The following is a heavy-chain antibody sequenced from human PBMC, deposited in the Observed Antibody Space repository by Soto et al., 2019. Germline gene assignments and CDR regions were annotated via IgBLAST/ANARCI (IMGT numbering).Heavy chain of an antibody. CDR2: NSAHSGNT. V-gene: IGHV1-18*01. D-gene: IGHD6-25*01. Sequence: QVQLVQSGAEVKKPGASVKVSCTASGYTFTSYGFTWVRQAPGQGLEWMGWNSAHSGNTHYAQKFQGRVTMPTDTSTSTAYMELRSLRSDDTAVYYCAREGRLGYWGQGTQVTVSS. CDR3: AREGRLGY. J-gene: IGHJ4*02. CDR1: GYTFTSYG.